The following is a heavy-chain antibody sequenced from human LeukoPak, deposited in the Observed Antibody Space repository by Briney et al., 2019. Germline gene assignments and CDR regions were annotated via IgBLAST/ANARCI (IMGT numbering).Heavy chain of an antibody. CDR3: ARHSNYGSGSYYRYWFDP. CDR2: IYYSGST. V-gene: IGHV4-59*08. Sequence: PSETLSLTCTVSGGSISSYYWSWIRQPPGKGLEWIGYIYYSGSTNCNPSLKSRVTISVDTSKNQFSLKLSSVTAADTAVYYCARHSNYGSGSYYRYWFDPWGQGTLVTVSS. J-gene: IGHJ5*02. CDR1: GGSISSYY. D-gene: IGHD3-10*01.